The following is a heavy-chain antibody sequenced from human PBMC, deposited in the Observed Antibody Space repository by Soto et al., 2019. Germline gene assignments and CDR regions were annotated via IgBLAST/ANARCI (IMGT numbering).Heavy chain of an antibody. V-gene: IGHV4-30-2*01. J-gene: IGHJ4*02. CDR1: GGSVSSDGYS. Sequence: PSETLSLTCAVSGGSVSSDGYSWSWLRQPPGKGLVWIGNIYHGGSTYLNPSLQSRVIISIDNSKNHFSLRLSSVTAADTAVYYCARSRGIMSPYDYWGQGILVTVSS. D-gene: IGHD3-16*01. CDR3: ARSRGIMSPYDY. CDR2: IYHGGST.